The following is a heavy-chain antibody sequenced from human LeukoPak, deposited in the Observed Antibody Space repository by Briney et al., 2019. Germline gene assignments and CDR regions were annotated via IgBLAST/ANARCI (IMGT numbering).Heavy chain of an antibody. Sequence: GGSLRLSCAASGFTFSSYSMKWVRQAPGKGLEWVSSISSSSSYIYYADSVKGRFTISRDNAKNSLYLQMNSLRAEDTAVYYCARELILRFSNYAFDIWGQGTMVTVSS. CDR1: GFTFSSYS. CDR3: ARELILRFSNYAFDI. J-gene: IGHJ3*02. V-gene: IGHV3-21*01. D-gene: IGHD5-12*01. CDR2: ISSSSSYI.